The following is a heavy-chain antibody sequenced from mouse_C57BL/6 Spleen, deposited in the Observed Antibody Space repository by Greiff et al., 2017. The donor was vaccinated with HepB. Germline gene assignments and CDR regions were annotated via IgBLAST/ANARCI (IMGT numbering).Heavy chain of an antibody. CDR2: ISSGSSTI. V-gene: IGHV5-17*01. J-gene: IGHJ2*01. CDR1: GFTFSDYG. D-gene: IGHD2-14*01. Sequence: EVKLVESGGGLVKPGGSLKLSCAASGFTFSDYGMHWVRQAPEKGLEWVAYISSGSSTIYYADTVKGRFTISRDNAKNTLFLQMTSLRSEDTAMYYCARGGTPLFDYWGQGTTLTVSS. CDR3: ARGGTPLFDY.